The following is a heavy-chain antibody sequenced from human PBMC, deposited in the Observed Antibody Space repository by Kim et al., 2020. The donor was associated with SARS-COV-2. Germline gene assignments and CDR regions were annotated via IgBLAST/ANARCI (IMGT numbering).Heavy chain of an antibody. CDR3: ARTSLYDSGAYEDY. CDR2: IGEGGSRK. CDR1: GFTFSTYW. J-gene: IGHJ4*02. Sequence: GGSLRLSCAASGFTFSTYWMTWVRQVPGKGLEWVSTIGEGGSRKNYVGSVKGRFTISRDNAKNAMYMQMNNLGAEDTAVFYCARTSLYDSGAYEDYWGQGTLVTLFS. V-gene: IGHV3-7*01. D-gene: IGHD3-22*01.